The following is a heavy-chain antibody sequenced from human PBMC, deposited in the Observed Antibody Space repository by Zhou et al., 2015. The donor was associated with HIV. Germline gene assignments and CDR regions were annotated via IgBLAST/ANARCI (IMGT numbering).Heavy chain of an antibody. D-gene: IGHD4-17*01. J-gene: IGHJ6*02. V-gene: IGHV3-48*02. CDR1: GFTFSSYS. CDR3: ARDRGGYGATKYYYYGMDV. CDR2: ISSSSSTI. Sequence: VQLVESGGGLVQPGGSLRLSCAASGFTFSSYSMNWVRQAPGKGLEWVSYISSSSSTIYYADSVKGRFTISRDNAKNSLYLQMNSLRDEDTAVYYCARDRGGYGATKYYYYGMDVWGQGTTVTVSS.